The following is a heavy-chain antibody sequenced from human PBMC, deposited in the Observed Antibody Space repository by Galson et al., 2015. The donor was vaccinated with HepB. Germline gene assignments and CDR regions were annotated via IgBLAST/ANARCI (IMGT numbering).Heavy chain of an antibody. J-gene: IGHJ4*02. CDR2: ISSNGGST. CDR1: GFTFSSYA. CDR3: VKDRAIDY. V-gene: IGHV3-64D*06. Sequence: SLRLSRAVSGFTFSSYAMHWVRQAPGKGLEYVSSISSNGGSTYYADSVKGRFTISRDNSKNTLSLQMSSLRAEDTAVYYCVKDRAIDYWGQGTLVTVSP.